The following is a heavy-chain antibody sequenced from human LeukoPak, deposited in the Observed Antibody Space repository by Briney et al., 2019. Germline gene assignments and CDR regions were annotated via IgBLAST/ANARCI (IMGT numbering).Heavy chain of an antibody. CDR2: ISYDGSNK. J-gene: IGHJ6*02. CDR1: GFTFSSYA. CDR3: ARVAAAGKRGDYYYGMDV. D-gene: IGHD6-13*01. Sequence: GRSLRLSCAASGFTFSSYAMHWVRQAPGKGLEWVAVISYDGSNKYYADSVKGRFTISRDNSKNTLYLQMNSLRAEDTAVYYCARVAAAGKRGDYYYGMDVWGQGTMVTVSS. V-gene: IGHV3-30-3*01.